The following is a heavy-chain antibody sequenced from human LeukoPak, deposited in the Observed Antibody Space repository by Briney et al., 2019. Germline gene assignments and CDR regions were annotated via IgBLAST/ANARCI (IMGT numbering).Heavy chain of an antibody. CDR3: AKDRIAVAGAVASFDY. J-gene: IGHJ4*02. D-gene: IGHD6-19*01. CDR2: IWYDGSNK. CDR1: GFTFSSYG. Sequence: GGSLRLSCAASGFTFSSYGMHWVRQAPGKGLEWVAVIWYDGSNKYYADFVKGRFTISRDNSKNTLYLQMNSLRAEDTAVYYCAKDRIAVAGAVASFDYWGQGTLVTVSS. V-gene: IGHV3-33*06.